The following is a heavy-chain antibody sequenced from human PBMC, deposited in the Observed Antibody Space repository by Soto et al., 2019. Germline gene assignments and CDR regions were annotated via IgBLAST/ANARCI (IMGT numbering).Heavy chain of an antibody. CDR3: ARDPNPYYYVSSGYFQH. V-gene: IGHV3-30-3*01. J-gene: IGHJ1*01. Sequence: QVQLVESGGGVVQPGRSLRLSCAASGFTFSSYAMHWVRQAPGKGLEWVAVISYDGSNKYYADSVKGRFTISRDNSKNTLYLQMNSLRAEDTAVYYCARDPNPYYYVSSGYFQHWGQGTLVTVSS. CDR1: GFTFSSYA. CDR2: ISYDGSNK. D-gene: IGHD3-22*01.